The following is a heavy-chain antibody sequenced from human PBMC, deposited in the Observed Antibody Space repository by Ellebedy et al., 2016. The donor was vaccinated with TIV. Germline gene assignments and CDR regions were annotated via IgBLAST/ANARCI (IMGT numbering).Heavy chain of an antibody. CDR3: ARRGSYGDYAVQVNSWFDP. Sequence: PGGSLRLSCAASGFSFRSYWMSWVRQAPEKGLEWVANIYQDGSDQYYVDSVKGRFTISRDNANNSLFLQMNSLRAEDTAVYYCARRGSYGDYAVQVNSWFDPWGRGTLVTVSS. CDR1: GFSFRSYW. D-gene: IGHD4-17*01. CDR2: IYQDGSDQ. V-gene: IGHV3-7*01. J-gene: IGHJ5*02.